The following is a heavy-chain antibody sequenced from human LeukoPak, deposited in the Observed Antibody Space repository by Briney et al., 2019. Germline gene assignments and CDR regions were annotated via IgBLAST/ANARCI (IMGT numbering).Heavy chain of an antibody. J-gene: IGHJ4*02. V-gene: IGHV3-74*01. CDR3: ARERASCGGDCLDY. CDR1: GFTFSSYW. CDR2: INTEGTNP. Sequence: GGSLRLSCAASGFTFSSYWIHWVRQTPGKGLVWVSRINTEGTNPTYGDSVEGRFTISRDNAQNSVYLQMNSLRAEDTALYYCARERASCGGDCLDYWGQGTLVTVSS. D-gene: IGHD2-21*02.